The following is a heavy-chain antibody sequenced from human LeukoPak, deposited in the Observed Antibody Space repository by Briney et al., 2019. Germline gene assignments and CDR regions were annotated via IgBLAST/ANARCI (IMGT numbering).Heavy chain of an antibody. CDR1: GFTFSTYT. CDR3: ASDTVTKLFDY. J-gene: IGHJ4*02. D-gene: IGHD4-17*01. V-gene: IGHV3-7*01. CDR2: IKQDGSEK. Sequence: GGSLRLSCAASGFTFSTYTINWVRQAPGKGLEWVANIKQDGSEKYYVDSVKGRFTISRDNAKNSLYLQMNSLRAEDTAVYYCASDTVTKLFDYWGQGTLVTVSS.